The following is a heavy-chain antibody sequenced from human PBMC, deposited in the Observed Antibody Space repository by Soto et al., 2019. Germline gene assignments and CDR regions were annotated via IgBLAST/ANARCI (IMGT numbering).Heavy chain of an antibody. CDR2: INPNSGGT. CDR1: GYTFTGYY. J-gene: IGHJ6*03. V-gene: IGHV1-2*04. D-gene: IGHD2-15*01. CDR3: ARGPLVGYCSGAPSCGYYYYYYYMDV. Sequence: GASVKVSCKASGYTFTGYYMHWVRQAPGQGLEWMGWINPNSGGTNYAQKFQGWVTMTRDTSISTAYMELSRLRSDDTAVYYCARGPLVGYCSGAPSCGYYYYYYYMDVWGKGTTVTVSS.